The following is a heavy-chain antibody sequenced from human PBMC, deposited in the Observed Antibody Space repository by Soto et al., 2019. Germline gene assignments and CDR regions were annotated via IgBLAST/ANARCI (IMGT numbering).Heavy chain of an antibody. V-gene: IGHV3-21*01. CDR1: GFTFSSYS. D-gene: IGHD3-3*01. Sequence: EVQLVESGGGLVKPGGSLRLSCAASGFTFSSYSMNWVRQAPGKGLEWVSSISSSSSYIYYADSVKGRFTISRDNAKNSLYLQMNSLRAEDTAVYYCARGDYDFWSGDTQYYYYGMDVWGQGTTVTVSS. J-gene: IGHJ6*02. CDR2: ISSSSSYI. CDR3: ARGDYDFWSGDTQYYYYGMDV.